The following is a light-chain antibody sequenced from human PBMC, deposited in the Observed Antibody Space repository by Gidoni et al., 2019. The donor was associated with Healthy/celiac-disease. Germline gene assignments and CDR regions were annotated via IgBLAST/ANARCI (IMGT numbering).Light chain of an antibody. CDR3: QPSYSTPQT. V-gene: IGKV1-39*01. CDR1: AISSSY. J-gene: IGKJ1*01. Sequence: EIQMSQSPSSLSASVGDRVTITFRASAISSSYVNWYQQKPGKAPKLLIYAASSLQSGVPSRFSGSGSGTDFTLTISRLPPEDFATYYCQPSYSTPQTFGQGTKVEIK. CDR2: AAS.